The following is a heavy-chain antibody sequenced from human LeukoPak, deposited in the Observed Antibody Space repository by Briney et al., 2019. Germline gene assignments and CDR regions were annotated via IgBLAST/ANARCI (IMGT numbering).Heavy chain of an antibody. CDR1: GYTFTGYH. Sequence: GASVKVSCKASGYTFTGYHMHWVRQAPGQGLEWMGWINPNSGGTNYAQKFQGRVTMTRDTSISTAYMELSRLRSDDTAVYYCARGTYYDSSGYSGVRLFDYWGQGTLLTVSS. D-gene: IGHD3-22*01. V-gene: IGHV1-2*02. CDR2: INPNSGGT. CDR3: ARGTYYDSSGYSGVRLFDY. J-gene: IGHJ4*02.